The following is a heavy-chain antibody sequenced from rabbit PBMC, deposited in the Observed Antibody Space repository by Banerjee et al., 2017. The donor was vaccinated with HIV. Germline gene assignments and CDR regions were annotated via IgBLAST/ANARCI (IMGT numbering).Heavy chain of an antibody. CDR3: ARGYHYYPYGDVGYFNL. J-gene: IGHJ4*01. D-gene: IGHD6-1*01. Sequence: QEQLEESGGDLVKPEGSLTLTCTASGFSFSSSYYMCWVRQAPGKGLEWIACIYTGSSGSTVYASWAKGRFTISKTSSTVDLKMTSLTAADTATYFCARGYHYYPYGDVGYFNLWGQGTLVTVS. V-gene: IGHV1S45*01. CDR1: GFSFSSSYY. CDR2: IYTGSSGST.